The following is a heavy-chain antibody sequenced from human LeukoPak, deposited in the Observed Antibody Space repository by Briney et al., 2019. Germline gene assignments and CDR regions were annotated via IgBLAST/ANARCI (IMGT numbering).Heavy chain of an antibody. CDR3: TRHVLGATSEDY. J-gene: IGHJ4*02. CDR2: IRTKPNSYAT. CDR1: GFTFSDSA. Sequence: GSLRLSCAASGFTFSDSAIHWVRQASGKGLEWVGRIRTKPNSYATAYAASVTGRFTISRDDSKNTAFLQMNSLKIEDTAVYYCTRHVLGATSEDYWGQGTLVTVSS. V-gene: IGHV3-73*01. D-gene: IGHD1-26*01.